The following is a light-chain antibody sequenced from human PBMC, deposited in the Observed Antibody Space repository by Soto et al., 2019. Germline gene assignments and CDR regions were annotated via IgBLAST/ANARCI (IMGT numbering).Light chain of an antibody. J-gene: IGLJ1*01. CDR2: GNS. Sequence: QSVLTQPPSVSGAPGQRVTISCTGSSSNIAAGYDVHWYQQLPGTAHKPLIYGNSNRPSGVPDRFSGSKSGTSASLAITGLQAEDEADYYCQSYDSSLSGYVFGTGTKLTVL. V-gene: IGLV1-40*01. CDR3: QSYDSSLSGYV. CDR1: SSNIAAGYD.